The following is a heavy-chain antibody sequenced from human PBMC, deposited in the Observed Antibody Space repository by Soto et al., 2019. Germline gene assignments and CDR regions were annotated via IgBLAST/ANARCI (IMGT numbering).Heavy chain of an antibody. CDR2: ISSSGSYI. CDR1: GFTFSSYS. CDR3: ARDGSYDSSGYDFDY. J-gene: IGHJ4*02. V-gene: IGHV3-21*01. Sequence: EVQLVESGGGLVKPGGSLRLSCAASGFTFSSYSMNWVRQAPGKGLEWVSSISSSGSYIYYADSVKGRFTLSRDNAKNSLYLQMNSLRAEDTAVYYCARDGSYDSSGYDFDYWGQGTLVTVSS. D-gene: IGHD3-22*01.